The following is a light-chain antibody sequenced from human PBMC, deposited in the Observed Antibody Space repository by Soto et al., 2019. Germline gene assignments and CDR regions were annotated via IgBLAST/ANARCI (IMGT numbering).Light chain of an antibody. CDR3: QQYKNWPAIT. CDR1: RSVSSN. J-gene: IGKJ5*01. V-gene: IGKV3D-15*01. Sequence: EIVMTQSPATLSVSPGERATLSCRASRSVSSNLAWYQQKPGQAPRLLIYCPSTRATGIPARFSGSGSGTEFTLTISSRQSEDFAIYYCQQYKNWPAITFGQGTRLEIK. CDR2: CPS.